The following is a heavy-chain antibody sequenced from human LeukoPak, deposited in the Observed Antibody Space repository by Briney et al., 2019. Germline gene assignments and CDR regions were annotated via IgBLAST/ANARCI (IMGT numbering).Heavy chain of an antibody. CDR2: IWYDGSNK. V-gene: IGHV3-33*01. J-gene: IGHJ4*02. CDR1: GFTFSSYG. Sequence: PGGSLRLSCAASGFTFSSYGTHWVRQAPGKGLEWVAVIWYDGSNKYYADSVKGRFTISRGNSKNTLYLQISSLRAEDTAVYYCAREPFWSGYFDYWGQGTLVTVSS. D-gene: IGHD3-3*01. CDR3: AREPFWSGYFDY.